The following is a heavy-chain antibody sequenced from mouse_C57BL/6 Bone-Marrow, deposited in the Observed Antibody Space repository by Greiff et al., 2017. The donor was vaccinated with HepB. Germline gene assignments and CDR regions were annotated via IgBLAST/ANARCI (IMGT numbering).Heavy chain of an antibody. J-gene: IGHJ2*01. CDR1: GYSFTGYF. V-gene: IGHV1-20*01. Sequence: VQLQHSGPELVKPGDSVKISCKASGYSFTGYFMNWVMQSHGKSLEWIGRINPYNGDTFYNQKFKGKATLTVDKSSSTAHMELRSLTSEDSAVYYCARYNDGYLYFDYWGQGTTLTVSS. CDR3: ARYNDGYLYFDY. CDR2: INPYNGDT. D-gene: IGHD2-3*01.